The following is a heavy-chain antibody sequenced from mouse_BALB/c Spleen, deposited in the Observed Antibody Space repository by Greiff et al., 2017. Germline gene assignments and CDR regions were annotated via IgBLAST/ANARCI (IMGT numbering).Heavy chain of an antibody. Sequence: EVQVVESGGGLVQPGGSLRLSCATSGFTFTDYYMSWVRQPPGKALEWLGFIRNKANGYTTEYSASVKGRFTISRDNSQSILYLQMNTLRAEDSATYYCARDQQGGNYPQYAMDYWGQGTSVTVSS. CDR1: GFTFTDYY. CDR3: ARDQQGGNYPQYAMDY. J-gene: IGHJ4*01. V-gene: IGHV7-3*02. CDR2: IRNKANGYTT. D-gene: IGHD2-1*01.